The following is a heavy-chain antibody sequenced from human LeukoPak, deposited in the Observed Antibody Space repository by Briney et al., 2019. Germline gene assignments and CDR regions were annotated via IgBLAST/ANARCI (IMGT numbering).Heavy chain of an antibody. V-gene: IGHV4-39*07. CDR3: ARGASSGSQWVVDWFDP. CDR2: FYYTGGT. J-gene: IGHJ5*02. CDR1: GGSVSDSSYY. Sequence: SETLSLTCTVSGGSVSDSSYYWGWIRQPPGKGLEWIGSFYYTGGTYYSPSFRSRVIISADTSKNQFSLKLSSVTAADTAVYYCARGASSGSQWVVDWFDPWGQGTLVTVSS. D-gene: IGHD6-19*01.